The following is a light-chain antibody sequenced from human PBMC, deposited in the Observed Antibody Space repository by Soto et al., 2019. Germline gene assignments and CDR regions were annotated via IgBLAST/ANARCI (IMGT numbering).Light chain of an antibody. CDR3: SSYTGSRDPYV. J-gene: IGLJ1*01. V-gene: IGLV2-8*01. Sequence: QCGLSQPPSASGSPGQSVTISCTGTSSDIGRFNFVSWYQQHPGKAPRLLIYEVTKRPSGVPDRFSGSKSGNAASLTVSGLQGEDEADYFCSSYTGSRDPYVFGTGTKVTVL. CDR2: EVT. CDR1: SSDIGRFNF.